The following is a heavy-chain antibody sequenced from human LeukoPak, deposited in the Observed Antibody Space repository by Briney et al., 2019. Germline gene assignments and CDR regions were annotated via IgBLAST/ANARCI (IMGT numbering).Heavy chain of an antibody. J-gene: IGHJ6*02. Sequence: ASVKVSCKASGYTFTGYYMHWVRQAPGQGLEWMGWINPNSGGTNHAQKFQGRVTMTRDTSISTAYMELSRLRSDDTAVYYCARADYDFWSGYWSYYGMDVWGQGTTVTVSS. CDR3: ARADYDFWSGYWSYYGMDV. CDR2: INPNSGGT. CDR1: GYTFTGYY. D-gene: IGHD3-3*01. V-gene: IGHV1-2*02.